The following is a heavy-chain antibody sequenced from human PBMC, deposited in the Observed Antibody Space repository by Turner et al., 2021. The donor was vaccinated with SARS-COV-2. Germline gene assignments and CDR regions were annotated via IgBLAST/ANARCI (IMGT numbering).Heavy chain of an antibody. CDR2: FDPEDGET. CDR3: ATGVAVAGTPSEYYYYYGMDV. Sequence: KVSGYSLTDLSMHWVRQAPGKGLEWMGGFDPEDGETIYAQKFQGRVTMTEDTTTDTAYMELSSLRSEDTAVYYCATGVAVAGTPSEYYYYYGMDVWGQGTTVTVSS. J-gene: IGHJ6*02. D-gene: IGHD6-19*01. V-gene: IGHV1-24*01. CDR1: GYSLTDLS.